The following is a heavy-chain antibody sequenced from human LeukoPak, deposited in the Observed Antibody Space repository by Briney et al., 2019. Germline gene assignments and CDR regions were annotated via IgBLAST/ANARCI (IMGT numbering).Heavy chain of an antibody. CDR3: ARDPAESYYGSRTYYYYYYMDV. CDR2: INPSGGST. V-gene: IGHV1-46*01. CDR1: GYTFTSYY. D-gene: IGHD3-10*01. J-gene: IGHJ6*03. Sequence: EASVKVSCKASGYTFTSYYMHWVRQAPGQGLERMGIINPSGGSTSYAQKFQGRVTMTRDMSTSTVYMELSSLRSEDTAVYYCARDPAESYYGSRTYYYYYYMDVWGKGTTVTVSS.